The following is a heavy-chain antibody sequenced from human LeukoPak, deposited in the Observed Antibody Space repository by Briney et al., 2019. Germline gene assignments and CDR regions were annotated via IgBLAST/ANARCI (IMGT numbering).Heavy chain of an antibody. CDR3: AREPSGSYNY. D-gene: IGHD1-26*01. Sequence: RASVKVSCKASGGTFSSYAISWVRQAPGQGLEWMGGIIPIFGTANYARKFQGRVTITADESTSTAYMELSSLRSEDTAVYYCAREPSGSYNYWGQGTLVTVSS. CDR2: IIPIFGTA. J-gene: IGHJ4*02. V-gene: IGHV1-69*13. CDR1: GGTFSSYA.